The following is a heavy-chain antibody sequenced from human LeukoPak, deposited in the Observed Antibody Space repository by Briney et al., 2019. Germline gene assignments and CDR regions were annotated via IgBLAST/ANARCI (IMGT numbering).Heavy chain of an antibody. CDR2: LSGSGATT. Sequence: PGGSLRLSCAASGFTFSNYAMSWVRQAPGKGLEWVSGLSGSGATTYYADSVKGRFTVSRDNSKNTLYLQMNNLRAEDTAIYYCVKDRGEFFVGFFAYWGQGTLVTVSS. V-gene: IGHV3-23*01. J-gene: IGHJ4*02. D-gene: IGHD2-21*01. CDR1: GFTFSNYA. CDR3: VKDRGEFFVGFFAY.